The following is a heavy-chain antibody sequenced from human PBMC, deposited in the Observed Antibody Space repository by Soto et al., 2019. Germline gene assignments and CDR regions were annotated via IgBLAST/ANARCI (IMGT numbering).Heavy chain of an antibody. CDR3: ARDTRHYYDSSGYNLDY. V-gene: IGHV1-69*13. CDR2: IIPIFGTA. CDR1: GGTFSSYA. Sequence: SVKVSCKASGGTFSSYAISWVRQAPGQGLEWMGGIIPIFGTANYAQKFQGRATITADESTSTAHMELSSLRSEDTAVYYCARDTRHYYDSSGYNLDYWGQGTLVTVSS. J-gene: IGHJ4*02. D-gene: IGHD3-22*01.